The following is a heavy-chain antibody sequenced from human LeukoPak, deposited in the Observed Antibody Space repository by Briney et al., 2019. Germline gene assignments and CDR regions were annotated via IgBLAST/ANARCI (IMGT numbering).Heavy chain of an antibody. CDR2: ISGSGGST. D-gene: IGHD3-22*01. V-gene: IGHV3-23*01. Sequence: GGSLRLSCAAFGFTFSSYAMSWVRQAPGKGLEWVSAISGSGGSTYYADSVKGRFTISRDNSKNTLYLQMNSLRAEDTAVYYCAKTDLYYYDSSGYYDLWGQGTLVTVSS. J-gene: IGHJ5*02. CDR3: AKTDLYYYDSSGYYDL. CDR1: GFTFSSYA.